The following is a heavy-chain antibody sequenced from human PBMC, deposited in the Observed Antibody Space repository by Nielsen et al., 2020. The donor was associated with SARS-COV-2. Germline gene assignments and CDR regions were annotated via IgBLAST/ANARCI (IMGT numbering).Heavy chain of an antibody. D-gene: IGHD2-2*02. V-gene: IGHV4-4*02. CDR1: GDSVSSRDW. Sequence: SETLSLTCAVSGDSVSSRDWWTWVRQSPGKGLEWIGEVSPSGHSKYNPSLKSRVTLSMDKSKNQFSLRLTSVSAADTAVYFCARGDLVVVPSPLLGLGPIFYYFYLDVWGKGTTVIVSS. J-gene: IGHJ6*03. CDR3: ARGDLVVVPSPLLGLGPIFYYFYLDV. CDR2: VSPSGHS.